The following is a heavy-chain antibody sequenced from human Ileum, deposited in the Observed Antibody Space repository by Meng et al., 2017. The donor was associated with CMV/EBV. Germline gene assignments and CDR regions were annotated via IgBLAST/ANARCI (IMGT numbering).Heavy chain of an antibody. CDR2: IRYDGSNK. CDR3: AKGRYSSGWYYFDY. V-gene: IGHV3-30*02. D-gene: IGHD6-19*01. Sequence: GESLKISCAASGFRFSVYGMHWVRQAPGKGLEWVAFIRYDGSNKYYADSVKGRFTISRDNSKNTLYLQMNSLRAEDTAVYYCAKGRYSSGWYYFDYWGQGTLVTVSS. J-gene: IGHJ4*02. CDR1: GFRFSVYG.